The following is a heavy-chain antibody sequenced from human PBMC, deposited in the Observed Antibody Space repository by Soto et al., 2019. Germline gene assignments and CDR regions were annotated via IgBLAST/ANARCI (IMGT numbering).Heavy chain of an antibody. J-gene: IGHJ6*02. V-gene: IGHV3-30-3*01. CDR2: ISYDGSNK. CDR3: APLQNKGGMDV. CDR1: GFTFSSYA. Sequence: QVQLVESGGGVVQPGRSLRLSCAASGFTFSSYAMHWVRQAPGKGLEWVAVISYDGSNKYYADSVKGRFTISRDNSKNTRSLQMNSLRAEDTAVYYCAPLQNKGGMDVWGQGTTVTVSS.